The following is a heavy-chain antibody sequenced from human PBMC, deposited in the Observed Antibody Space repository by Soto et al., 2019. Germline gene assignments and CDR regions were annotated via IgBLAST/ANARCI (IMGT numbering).Heavy chain of an antibody. J-gene: IGHJ6*03. V-gene: IGHV4-34*01. D-gene: IGHD2-21*01. CDR3: ARGGISHWAYFYYMDV. CDR1: GGSLSDYF. Sequence: SETLSPTCVVSGGSLSDYFWSWIRQPPGMALEWIGEINHLGSINYNPSLKSRVTMSVDTSKNQFSLTLNSVTAADTATYYCARGGISHWAYFYYMDVWDRGTTVTVSS. CDR2: INHLGSI.